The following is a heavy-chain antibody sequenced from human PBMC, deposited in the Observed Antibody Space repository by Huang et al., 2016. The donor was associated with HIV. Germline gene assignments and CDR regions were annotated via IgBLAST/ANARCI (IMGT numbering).Heavy chain of an antibody. V-gene: IGHV1-46*01. Sequence: QVQLVQSGAEVKKPGASVKVSCKASGYAFTSYYMHWVRQAPGKGLEWMGIINPSDGSTSYAQKFQCRVTTTRDTSTNTVFMELSSLRSEDTAVYYCARDRDFYDSSGYWGFNYFDYWGQEPWSPSP. D-gene: IGHD3-22*01. J-gene: IGHJ4*01. CDR1: GYAFTSYY. CDR3: ARDRDFYDSSGYWGFNYFDY. CDR2: INPSDGST.